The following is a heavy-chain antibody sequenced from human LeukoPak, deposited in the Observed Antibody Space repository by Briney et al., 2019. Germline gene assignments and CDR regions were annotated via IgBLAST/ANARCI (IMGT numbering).Heavy chain of an antibody. CDR1: GGSLNSPNYY. CDR2: IYYTGTT. CDR3: ARHDYYGSLNWFDP. V-gene: IGHV4-39*01. J-gene: IGHJ5*02. Sequence: SETLSLTCIVSGGSLNSPNYYWGWIRQPPGKGLEWYVTIYYTGTTYYNPSLKSRLTISVDTSKNQFSLKLTSVTAADTAVYYCARHDYYGSLNWFDPWGQGTLITVSS. D-gene: IGHD3-10*01.